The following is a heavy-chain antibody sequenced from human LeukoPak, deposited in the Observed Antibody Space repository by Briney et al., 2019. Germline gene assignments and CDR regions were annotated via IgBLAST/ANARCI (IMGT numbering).Heavy chain of an antibody. CDR3: ARARGDYVSDYYYYMDV. CDR2: IRYDGSNK. V-gene: IGHV3-30*02. Sequence: PGGSLRLSCAASGFTFSSYGMHWVRQAPGKGLEWVAFIRYDGSNKYYADSVKGRFTISRDNSKNTLYLQMNSLRAEDTAVYYCARARGDYVSDYYYYMDVWGKGTTVTISS. CDR1: GFTFSSYG. D-gene: IGHD4-17*01. J-gene: IGHJ6*03.